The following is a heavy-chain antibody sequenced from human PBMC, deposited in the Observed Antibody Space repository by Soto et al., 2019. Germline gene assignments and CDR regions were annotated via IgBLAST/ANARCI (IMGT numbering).Heavy chain of an antibody. Sequence: PGGSLRLSCAASGLTFSSYAMSWVRQAPGKGLEWVSAISGSGGSTYYADSVKGRFTISRDNSKNTLYLQMNSLRAEDTDVYYCAKDQLYIRGVIHNWFDPWGQGTLVTVSS. CDR3: AKDQLYIRGVIHNWFDP. J-gene: IGHJ5*02. V-gene: IGHV3-23*01. CDR2: ISGSGGST. D-gene: IGHD3-10*02. CDR1: GLTFSSYA.